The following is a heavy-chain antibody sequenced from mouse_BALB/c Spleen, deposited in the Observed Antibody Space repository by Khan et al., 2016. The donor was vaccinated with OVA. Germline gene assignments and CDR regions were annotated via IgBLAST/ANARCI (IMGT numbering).Heavy chain of an antibody. D-gene: IGHD1-1*01. CDR1: GYSFTGYF. J-gene: IGHJ2*01. CDR2: INPHIGET. CDR3: ARTYGSDFDY. Sequence: VQLQQSGPELVKPGASVKISCKASGYSFTGYFMNWVMQSHGKSLEWIGRINPHIGETLYNQKFKGKATLTVDESSSTAHMELRSLASEDSAVYYCARTYGSDFDYWSQGTTLTVSS. V-gene: IGHV1-20*02.